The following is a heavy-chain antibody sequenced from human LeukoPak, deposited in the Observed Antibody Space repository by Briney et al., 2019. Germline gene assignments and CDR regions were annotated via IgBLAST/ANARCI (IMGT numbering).Heavy chain of an antibody. V-gene: IGHV4-59*01. Sequence: SETLSLTCAVYGGSFSGYYWSWIRQPPGKGLEWIGYIYYSGSTNYNPSLKSRVTISVDTSKNQFSLKLSSVTAADTAVYYCARRSNYDAFDIWGQGTMVTVSS. J-gene: IGHJ3*02. CDR2: IYYSGST. CDR1: GGSFSGYY. D-gene: IGHD1-7*01. CDR3: ARRSNYDAFDI.